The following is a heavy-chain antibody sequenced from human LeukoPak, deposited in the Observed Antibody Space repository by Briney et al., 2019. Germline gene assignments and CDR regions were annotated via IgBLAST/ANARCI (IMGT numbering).Heavy chain of an antibody. V-gene: IGHV4-34*01. CDR1: GGSFSGYY. Sequence: SETLSLTCAVSGGSFSGYYWSWIRQPPGKGLEWIGEINHSGSTNYNPSLKSRVTISVDTSKNQFSLKLGSVTAADTAVYYCARGGPYSSSLYYYYYMDVWGKGTTVTVSS. CDR3: ARGGPYSSSLYYYYYMDV. D-gene: IGHD6-6*01. CDR2: INHSGST. J-gene: IGHJ6*03.